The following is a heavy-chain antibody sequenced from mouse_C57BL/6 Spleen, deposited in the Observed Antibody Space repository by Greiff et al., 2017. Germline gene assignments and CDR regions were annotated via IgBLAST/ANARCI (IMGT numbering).Heavy chain of an antibody. Sequence: QVQLKQPGAELVKPGASVKLSCKASGYTFTSYWMHWVKQRPGQGLEWIGMIHPNSGSTNYNEKFKSKATLTVDKSSSTAYMQLSSLTSEDSAVYYCAREDSNLYYYAMDYWGQGTSVTVSS. CDR2: IHPNSGST. CDR1: GYTFTSYW. CDR3: AREDSNLYYYAMDY. D-gene: IGHD2-5*01. V-gene: IGHV1-64*01. J-gene: IGHJ4*01.